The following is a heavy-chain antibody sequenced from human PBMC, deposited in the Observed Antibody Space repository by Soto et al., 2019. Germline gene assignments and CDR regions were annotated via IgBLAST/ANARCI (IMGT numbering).Heavy chain of an antibody. CDR2: IVVGRGHT. V-gene: IGHV1-58*02. D-gene: IGHD2-15*01. CDR1: GFTFTSSA. CDR3: AADSRYCSGGNCEDY. J-gene: IGHJ4*02. Sequence: QMQLVQSGPEVKKPGTSVKVSCKASGFTFTSSAMQWVRQARGQRLEWIGWIVVGRGHTNYAQKFQERLTITRDMSTSTAYMELSSLRSEDTAVYYCAADSRYCSGGNCEDYWGQGTLVTVSS.